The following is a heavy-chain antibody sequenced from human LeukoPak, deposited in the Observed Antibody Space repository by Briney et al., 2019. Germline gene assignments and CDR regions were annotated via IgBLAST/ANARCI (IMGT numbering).Heavy chain of an antibody. CDR1: GGTFGSYG. J-gene: IGHJ4*02. CDR3: ARGPYDGTFYFDS. V-gene: IGHV1-69*04. CDR2: TIPIRGMT. D-gene: IGHD3-16*01. Sequence: SVKASCKISGGTFGSYGISWVRQAPGQGLEWMGRTIPIRGMTNYAQKFQGRVTITADTSTSTAYMELSSLTSEDTAVYFCARGPYDGTFYFDSWGQGTLVIVSS.